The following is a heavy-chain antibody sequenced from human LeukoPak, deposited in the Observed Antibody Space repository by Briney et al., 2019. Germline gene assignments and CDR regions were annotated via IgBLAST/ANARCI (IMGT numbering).Heavy chain of an antibody. CDR2: ISAYNGNT. CDR3: ARAPYSSGWYPPYYYYYSMDV. CDR1: GYTFTSYG. D-gene: IGHD6-19*01. J-gene: IGHJ6*02. Sequence: ASVKVSCKASGYTFTSYGISWVRQAPGQGLEWMGWISAYNGNTNYAQKLQGRVTMTTDTSTSTAYMELRSLRSDDTAVYYCARAPYSSGWYPPYYYYYSMDVWGQGTTVTVSS. V-gene: IGHV1-18*01.